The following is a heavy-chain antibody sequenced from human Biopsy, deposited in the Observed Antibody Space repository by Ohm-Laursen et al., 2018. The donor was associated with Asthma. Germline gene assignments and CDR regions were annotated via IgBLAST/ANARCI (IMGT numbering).Heavy chain of an antibody. Sequence: ASVKVSCKVSGDSFSSYAISWVRQAPGQGLEWMGGIIPIFGTANYAQKFQGRVTITADESTSTAYMELSSLSSEDTAVYYCARGYSGSDRIVYYYSGLEVWGQGTTVTVSS. CDR2: IIPIFGTA. CDR3: ARGYSGSDRIVYYYSGLEV. J-gene: IGHJ6*02. D-gene: IGHD5-12*01. V-gene: IGHV1-69*13. CDR1: GDSFSSYA.